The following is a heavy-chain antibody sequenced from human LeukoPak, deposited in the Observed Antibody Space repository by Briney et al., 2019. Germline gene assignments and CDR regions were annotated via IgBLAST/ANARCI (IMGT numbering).Heavy chain of an antibody. CDR1: GFTFDDYA. V-gene: IGHV3-9*01. D-gene: IGHD5-12*01. J-gene: IGHJ4*02. CDR3: IKGVATIYYYFDY. Sequence: GGSLRLSCAASGFTFDDYAMHWVRQAPGKGLEWVSGISWNSGSIGYADSVKGRFTISRDNAKNSLYLQMNSLRAEDTALYYCIKGVATIYYYFDYWGQGTLVTVSS. CDR2: ISWNSGSI.